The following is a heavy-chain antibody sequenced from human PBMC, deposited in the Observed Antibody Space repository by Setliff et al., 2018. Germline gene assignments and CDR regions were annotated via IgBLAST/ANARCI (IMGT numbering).Heavy chain of an antibody. Sequence: SETLSLTCSVYGESFSNNYWSWIRQSPGKGLEWIGESDHGGNTTIHPSLKSRLTMSVDTSKNQFSLKLTSVTAADTAVYYCAKFGPLDLTGDWAFDNWGQGTLVTVSS. CDR2: SDHGGNT. CDR3: AKFGPLDLTGDWAFDN. J-gene: IGHJ4*02. D-gene: IGHD7-27*01. V-gene: IGHV4-34*01. CDR1: GESFSNNY.